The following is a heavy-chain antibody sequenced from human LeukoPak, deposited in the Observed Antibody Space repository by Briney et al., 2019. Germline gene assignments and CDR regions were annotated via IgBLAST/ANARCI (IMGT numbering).Heavy chain of an antibody. J-gene: IGHJ5*02. V-gene: IGHV4-39*07. CDR1: GGSFSSSSYY. CDR2: IYYSGST. CDR3: ARVVPAAIGWFDP. Sequence: SETLSLTCAVYGGSFSSSSYYWGWIRQPPGKGLEWIGSIYYSGSTYYNPSLKSRVTISVDTSKNQFSLKLSSVTAADTAVYYCARVVPAAIGWFDPWGQGTLVTVSS. D-gene: IGHD2-2*02.